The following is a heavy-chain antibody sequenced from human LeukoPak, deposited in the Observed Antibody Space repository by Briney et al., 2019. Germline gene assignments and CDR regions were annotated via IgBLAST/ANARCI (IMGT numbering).Heavy chain of an antibody. CDR1: GGTFSSYA. J-gene: IGHJ4*02. CDR3: ARYSSGWSPGH. CDR2: IIPIFGTA. D-gene: IGHD6-19*01. V-gene: IGHV1-69*05. Sequence: GASVKVSCKASGGTFSSYAISWVRQAPGQGLEWMGGIIPIFGTANYAQKLQGRVTMTTDTSTSTAYMELRSLRSDDTAVYYCARYSSGWSPGHWGQGTLVTVSS.